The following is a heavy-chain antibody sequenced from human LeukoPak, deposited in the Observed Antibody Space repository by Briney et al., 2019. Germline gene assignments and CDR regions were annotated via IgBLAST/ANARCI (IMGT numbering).Heavy chain of an antibody. CDR3: AREMATNYGNWFDP. CDR1: GHTFTAYY. D-gene: IGHD4/OR15-4a*01. J-gene: IGHJ5*02. V-gene: IGHV1-2*02. CDR2: INPNSGGT. Sequence: ASVKVSCKASGHTFTAYYMFWVRQAPGQGLEWMGWINPNSGGTNYAPKFQGRVTMIRDTSISTAYMELSRLRSDDTVVYYCAREMATNYGNWFDPWGQGTLVTVSS.